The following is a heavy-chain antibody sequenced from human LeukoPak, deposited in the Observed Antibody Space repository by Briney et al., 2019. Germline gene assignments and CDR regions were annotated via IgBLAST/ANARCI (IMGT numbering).Heavy chain of an antibody. D-gene: IGHD3-9*01. V-gene: IGHV3-11*01. J-gene: IGHJ6*02. CDR3: ARGVLTGNYDILTGYYGGPAPPMDV. CDR1: GFTFSYYY. Sequence: PGGSLRLSCAASGFTFSYYYMSWIRQAPGKGLEWVSYISSSGSTIYYADSVKGRFTISRDNAKNSLYLQMNSLRAEDTAVYYCARGVLTGNYDILTGYYGGPAPPMDVWGQGTTVTVSS. CDR2: ISSSGSTI.